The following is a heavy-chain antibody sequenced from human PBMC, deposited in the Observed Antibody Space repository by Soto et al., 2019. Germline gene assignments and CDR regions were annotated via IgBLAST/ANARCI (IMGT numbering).Heavy chain of an antibody. J-gene: IGHJ4*02. V-gene: IGHV4-30-4*01. CDR1: GGSISSGDYY. Sequence: PSETLSLTCTVSGGSISSGDYYWSWIRQPPGKGFEWIWYIFYIGSTYFNPSLKSRVTISLDTSKNHFSLKLSSVTAADTAVYYFASAADGGYSGYDYPPLDYWGQGTLVTVSS. CDR2: IFYIGST. CDR3: ASAADGGYSGYDYPPLDY. D-gene: IGHD5-12*01.